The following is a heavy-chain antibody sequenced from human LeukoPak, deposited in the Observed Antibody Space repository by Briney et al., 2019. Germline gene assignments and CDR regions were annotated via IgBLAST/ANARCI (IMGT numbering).Heavy chain of an antibody. CDR1: GFTFSSYA. CDR3: AKGYQWGYPPGAFDI. V-gene: IGHV3-30-3*01. CDR2: ISFDGSDK. D-gene: IGHD2-8*01. J-gene: IGHJ3*02. Sequence: GGSLRLSCAASGFTFSSYAIHWVRQAPGKGLEWVAVISFDGSDKYYADSVKGRFTISRDNSKNTLYLQMNSLRAEDTAVYYCAKGYQWGYPPGAFDIWGQGTMVTVS.